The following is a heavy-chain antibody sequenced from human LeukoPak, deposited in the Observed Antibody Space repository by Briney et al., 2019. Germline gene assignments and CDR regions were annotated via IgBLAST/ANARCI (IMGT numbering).Heavy chain of an antibody. CDR1: GGSISSYY. Sequence: SETLSLTCTVSGGSISSYYRSWIRQPPGKGLEWIGYIYYSGSTNYNPSLKSRVTISLDTSKNQFSLKLSSVTAADTAVYYCARDDGDYPTRYFDLWGRGTLVTVSS. V-gene: IGHV4-59*12. J-gene: IGHJ2*01. CDR2: IYYSGST. D-gene: IGHD4-17*01. CDR3: ARDDGDYPTRYFDL.